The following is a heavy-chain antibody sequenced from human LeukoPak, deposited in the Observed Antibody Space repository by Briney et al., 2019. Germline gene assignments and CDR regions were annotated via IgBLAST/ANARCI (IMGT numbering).Heavy chain of an antibody. J-gene: IGHJ6*03. Sequence: SETLSLTCAVYGGSFSGYYWSWIRQPPGKGLEWIGEINHSGSTNYNPSLKSRVTISVDTSKNQFSLKPSSVTAADTAVYYCARGLNYDFWSGYHYPYYYYMDVWGKGTTVTVSS. D-gene: IGHD3-3*01. CDR1: GGSFSGYY. V-gene: IGHV4-34*01. CDR2: INHSGST. CDR3: ARGLNYDFWSGYHYPYYYYMDV.